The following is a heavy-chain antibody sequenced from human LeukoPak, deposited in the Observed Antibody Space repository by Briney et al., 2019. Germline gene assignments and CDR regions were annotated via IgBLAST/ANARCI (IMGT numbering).Heavy chain of an antibody. CDR2: ISPVGGST. CDR1: GYSFSSHY. Sequence: GASLKISCKASGYSFSSHYLHWVRQAPGQGPEWMGVISPVGGSTTYAQKFQGRITVTRDMSTNTVYIDLTSLRSEDTAVYYCARDQVTPGTTTFDYWGQGTLVTVSS. J-gene: IGHJ4*02. V-gene: IGHV1-46*01. CDR3: ARDQVTPGTTTFDY. D-gene: IGHD4-17*01.